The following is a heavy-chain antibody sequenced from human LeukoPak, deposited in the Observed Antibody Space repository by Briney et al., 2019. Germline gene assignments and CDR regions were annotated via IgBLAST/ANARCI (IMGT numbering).Heavy chain of an antibody. Sequence: PSETLSLTCTVSGGSISSGGYYWRWIRKHPGKGLEWIGYIYYSGSTYYNPSLKSRVTISVDTSKNQFSLKLSSVTAADTAVYYCARDALPPSGYYYYGMDVWGQGTTVTVSS. D-gene: IGHD7-27*01. CDR1: GGSISSGGYY. V-gene: IGHV4-31*03. CDR3: ARDALPPSGYYYYGMDV. J-gene: IGHJ6*02. CDR2: IYYSGST.